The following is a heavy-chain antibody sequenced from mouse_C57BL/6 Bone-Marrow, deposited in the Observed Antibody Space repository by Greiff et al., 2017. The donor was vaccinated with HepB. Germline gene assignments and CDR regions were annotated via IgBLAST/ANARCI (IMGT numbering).Heavy chain of an antibody. D-gene: IGHD1-1*01. CDR3: ARSFYPPYYYGSSYGAMDY. CDR2: INPNNGGT. V-gene: IGHV1-18*01. J-gene: IGHJ4*01. CDR1: GYTFTDYN. Sequence: VQLQQSGPELVKPGASVKIPCKASGYTFTDYNMDWVKQSHGKSLEWIGDINPNNGGTIYNQKFKGKATLTVDKSSSTAYMELRSLTSEDTAVYYCARSFYPPYYYGSSYGAMDYWGQGTSVTVSS.